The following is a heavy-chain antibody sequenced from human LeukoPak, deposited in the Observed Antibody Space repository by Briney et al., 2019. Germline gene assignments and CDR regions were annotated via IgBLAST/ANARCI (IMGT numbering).Heavy chain of an antibody. J-gene: IGHJ4*02. CDR2: LFGNGRAT. Sequence: GGSLRLSCVASGFSFGTYTMTWVRQAPGRGLEWVSSLFGNGRATYYTASVKGRFTISRDNSKNTLYLQMNSLRVDDTAIYYCATGRIPDNGWNFDYWGQGTLVTVSS. V-gene: IGHV3-23*01. CDR3: ATGRIPDNGWNFDY. D-gene: IGHD6-19*01. CDR1: GFSFGTYT.